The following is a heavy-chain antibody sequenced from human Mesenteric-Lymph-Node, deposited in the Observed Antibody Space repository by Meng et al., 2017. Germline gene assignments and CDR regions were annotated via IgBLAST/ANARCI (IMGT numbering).Heavy chain of an antibody. J-gene: IGHJ5*02. CDR1: GYTFTVYY. V-gene: IGHV1-2*06. CDR3: ARDALNDYGDSNNWFDP. D-gene: IGHD4-17*01. CDR2: INPKSGDT. Sequence: ASVKVSCKASGYTFTVYYMHWVRQAPGQGPEWMGRINPKSGDTTHAQKFQGRVTMTRDTSISTAYMELSSLRSEDTAVYYCARDALNDYGDSNNWFDPWGQGTLVTVSS.